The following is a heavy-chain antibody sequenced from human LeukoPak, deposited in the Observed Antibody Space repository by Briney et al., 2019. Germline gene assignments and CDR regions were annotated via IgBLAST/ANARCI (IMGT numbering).Heavy chain of an antibody. D-gene: IGHD3-22*01. V-gene: IGHV3-64*01. J-gene: IGHJ4*02. CDR2: ISSNGGST. CDR1: GFTFSSYA. CDR3: ARDRYYYDSSEFDY. Sequence: GGSLRLSCAASGFTFSSYAMHWVRQAPGKGLEYVSAISSNGGSTYYANSVKGRFTISSDNSKNTLYLQMGSLRAEDMAVYYCARDRYYYDSSEFDYWGQGTLVTVSS.